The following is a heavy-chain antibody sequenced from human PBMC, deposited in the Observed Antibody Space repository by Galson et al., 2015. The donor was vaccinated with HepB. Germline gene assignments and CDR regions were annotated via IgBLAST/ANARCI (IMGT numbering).Heavy chain of an antibody. CDR2: ISSSSSYI. CDR3: ARDRRGGGELLVPHAFDI. V-gene: IGHV3-21*01. D-gene: IGHD1-26*01. Sequence: SLRLSCAASGFTFSSYSMNWVRQAPGKGLEWVSSISSSSSYINYADSVKGRFTISRDNAKNSLYLQMNSLRAEDTAVYYCARDRRGGGELLVPHAFDIWGQGTMVTVSS. CDR1: GFTFSSYS. J-gene: IGHJ3*02.